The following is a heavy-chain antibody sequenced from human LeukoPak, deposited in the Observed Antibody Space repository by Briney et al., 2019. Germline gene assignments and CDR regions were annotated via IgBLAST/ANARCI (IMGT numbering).Heavy chain of an antibody. D-gene: IGHD3-3*01. J-gene: IGHJ3*02. CDR3: ARVFGVVIDAFDI. V-gene: IGHV1-2*02. CDR2: INPNSGGT. CDR1: GYTFTGYY. Sequence: GASVKVSCKASGYTFTGYYMHRVRQAPGQGLEWMGWINPNSGGTNYAQKFQGRVTMTRDTSISTAYMELSRLRSDDTAVYYCARVFGVVIDAFDIWGQGTMVTVSS.